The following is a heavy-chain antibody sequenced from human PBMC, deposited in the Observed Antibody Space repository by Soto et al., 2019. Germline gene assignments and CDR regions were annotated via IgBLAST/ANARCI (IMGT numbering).Heavy chain of an antibody. V-gene: IGHV3-74*03. CDR3: ARDLGQ. CDR2: LNSDGTST. J-gene: IGHJ4*02. Sequence: PGGSLRLSCAASGFTFSNYWMHWVRQAPGKGLVWVSRLNSDGTSTKYADAVKGRFTISRDNAKNTLYLQMNSLRAEDTAVYYCARDLGQRGQGTRVTVPS. CDR1: GFTFSNYW.